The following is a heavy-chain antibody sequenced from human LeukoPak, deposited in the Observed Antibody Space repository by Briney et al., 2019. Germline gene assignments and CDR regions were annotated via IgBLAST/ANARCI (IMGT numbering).Heavy chain of an antibody. V-gene: IGHV1-8*01. D-gene: IGHD3-22*01. CDR3: ARGRRYDSSGYYYR. CDR1: GYTFTSYD. Sequence: ASVKVSCKASGYTFTSYDINWVRQATGQGLEWMGWMNPNSGNTGYAQKFQGRVTMTRNTSISTAYVELSSLRSEDTAVYYCARGRRYDSSGYYYRWGQGTLVTVSS. CDR2: MNPNSGNT. J-gene: IGHJ4*02.